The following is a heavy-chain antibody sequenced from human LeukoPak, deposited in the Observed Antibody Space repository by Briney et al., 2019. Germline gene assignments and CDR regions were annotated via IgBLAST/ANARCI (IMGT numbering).Heavy chain of an antibody. V-gene: IGHV1-69*04. J-gene: IGHJ4*02. D-gene: IGHD3-22*01. CDR1: GGTFSSYA. CDR2: IIPILGIA. Sequence: ASVKVSCKASGGTFSSYAISWVRQAPGQGLEWMGRIIPILGIANYAQKFQGRVTITADKSTSTAHMELSSLRSEDTAVYYCARDLTGYYYDSSGYYSHNYWGQGTLVTVSS. CDR3: ARDLTGYYYDSSGYYSHNY.